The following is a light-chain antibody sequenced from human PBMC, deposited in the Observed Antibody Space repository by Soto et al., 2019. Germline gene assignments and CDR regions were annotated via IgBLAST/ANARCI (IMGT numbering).Light chain of an antibody. V-gene: IGKV3D-20*02. CDR2: GAS. CDR1: QSVSSSY. Sequence: EIVLTQSPGTLSLSPGERATLHCRASQSVSSSYLAWYQQKPGQAPRLLIYGASSRATGIPDRFSGSGSGTDFTLTISSLEPEDFAVYYCQQRQYWPPITFGQGTRLEIK. CDR3: QQRQYWPPIT. J-gene: IGKJ5*01.